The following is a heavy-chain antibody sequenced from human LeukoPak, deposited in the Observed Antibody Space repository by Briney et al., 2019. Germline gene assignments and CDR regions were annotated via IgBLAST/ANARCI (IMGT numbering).Heavy chain of an antibody. V-gene: IGHV1-69*05. D-gene: IGHD3-22*01. CDR2: IIPIFGTA. J-gene: IGHJ5*02. CDR3: ARAVTYYYDSSGYYAFDP. CDR1: GGTFSSYA. Sequence: ASVKVSCKASGGTFSSYAISWVRQAPGQGLEWMGGIIPIFGTANYAQMFQGRVTITTDESTSTAYMELSSLRSEDTAVYYCARAVTYYYDSSGYYAFDPWGQGTLVTVSS.